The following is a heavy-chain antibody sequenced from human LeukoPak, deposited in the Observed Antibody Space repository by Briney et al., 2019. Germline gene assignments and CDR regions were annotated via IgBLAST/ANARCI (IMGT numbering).Heavy chain of an antibody. CDR1: GGSISSYY. CDR3: ARHGAMTGNFQH. D-gene: IGHD3-9*01. Sequence: KPSETLSLTCTVSGGSISSYYWSWIRQPPGKGLEWIGYIYYSGSTNYNPSLKSRVTISVDTSKNQFSLKLSSVTAADMAVYYCARHGAMTGNFQHWGQGTLVTVSS. CDR2: IYYSGST. V-gene: IGHV4-59*08. J-gene: IGHJ1*01.